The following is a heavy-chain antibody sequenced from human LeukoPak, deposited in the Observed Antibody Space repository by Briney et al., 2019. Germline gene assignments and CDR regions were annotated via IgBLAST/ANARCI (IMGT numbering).Heavy chain of an antibody. J-gene: IGHJ4*02. CDR3: AATRYYDTSGYYHY. V-gene: IGHV1-69-2*01. D-gene: IGHD3-22*01. Sequence: ASVKVSCKSSGYTFIDFYMHWVQQPPGKGQEWMGRIDPENDETTFAEKFQGRLSISADTSTNKAYMELSRLRSEDMAVYYCAATRYYDTSGYYHYWGQGTLVTVSS. CDR2: IDPENDET. CDR1: GYTFIDFY.